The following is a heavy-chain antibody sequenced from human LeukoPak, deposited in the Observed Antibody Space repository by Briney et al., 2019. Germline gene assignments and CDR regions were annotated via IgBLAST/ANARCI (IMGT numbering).Heavy chain of an antibody. CDR2: INHSGST. J-gene: IGHJ6*02. D-gene: IGHD2-15*01. V-gene: IGHV4-34*01. Sequence: SETLSLTCAVYGGSFSGYYWSWIRQPPGQGLEWIGEINHSGSTNYNPSLRSRVTISVDTSKNQFSLKLSSVTAADTAVYYCARGLVVVAAPYYYYYGMDVWGQGTTVTVSS. CDR3: ARGLVVVAAPYYYYYGMDV. CDR1: GGSFSGYY.